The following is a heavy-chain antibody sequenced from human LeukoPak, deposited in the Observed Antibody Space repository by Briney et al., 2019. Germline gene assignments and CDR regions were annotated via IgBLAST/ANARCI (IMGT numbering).Heavy chain of an antibody. CDR1: GDTLTELP. CDR3: ATGGPWDLLKY. D-gene: IGHD3-9*01. Sequence: PSVKVSCKVSGDTLTELPTHWVRQAHGKVIEWMGGFDPEHGEMIYAQKLQGRVTMTEDRSTDTAYMELSSLRSEDTAVYYCATGGPWDLLKYWGQGTLVTVSS. V-gene: IGHV1-24*01. J-gene: IGHJ4*02. CDR2: FDPEHGEM.